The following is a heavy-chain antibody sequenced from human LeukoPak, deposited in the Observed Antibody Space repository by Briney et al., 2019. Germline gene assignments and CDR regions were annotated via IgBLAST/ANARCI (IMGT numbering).Heavy chain of an antibody. CDR1: GGSISGDY. D-gene: IGHD6-13*01. J-gene: IGHJ4*02. CDR2: IHSSGST. Sequence: SETLSLTRTVSGGSISGDYWSWIRQSPGKGLEWIAYIHSSGSTSYNPSLKSRVTISVDTSKNEFSLKLTSVNAADTAVYYCARDLPGGSSPDYWGQGILVTVSS. V-gene: IGHV4-59*01. CDR3: ARDLPGGSSPDY.